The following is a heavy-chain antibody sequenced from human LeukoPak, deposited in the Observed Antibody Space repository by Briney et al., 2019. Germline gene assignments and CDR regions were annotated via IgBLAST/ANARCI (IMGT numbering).Heavy chain of an antibody. CDR2: INHSGST. CDR1: GGSFSGYY. V-gene: IGHV4-34*01. Sequence: SETLSLTCAVYGGSFSGYYWSWIRQPPGKGLEWIGEINHSGSTNYNPSLESRVTISVDTSKNQFSLKLSSVTAADTAVYYCARGSSGYYYVRFDPWGQGTLVTVSS. J-gene: IGHJ5*02. D-gene: IGHD3-22*01. CDR3: ARGSSGYYYVRFDP.